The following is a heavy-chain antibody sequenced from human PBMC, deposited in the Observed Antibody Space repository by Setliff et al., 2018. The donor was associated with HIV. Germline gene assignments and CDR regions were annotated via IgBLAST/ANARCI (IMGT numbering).Heavy chain of an antibody. V-gene: IGHV4-34*01. D-gene: IGHD3-10*01. Sequence: SETLSLTCAVYVESFSGFYWSWIRQPPGKGLEWIGEINHSGSTNYNPSLKSRVTISVDTSKNQFSLKLSFVTAADTAVYYCARGWFGGYYFDYWGQGTLVSVSS. CDR1: VESFSGFY. J-gene: IGHJ4*02. CDR2: INHSGST. CDR3: ARGWFGGYYFDY.